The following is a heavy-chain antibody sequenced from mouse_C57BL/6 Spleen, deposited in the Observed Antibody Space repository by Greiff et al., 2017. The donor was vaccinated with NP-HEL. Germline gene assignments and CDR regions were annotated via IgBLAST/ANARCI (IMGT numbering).Heavy chain of an antibody. Sequence: EVMLVESGGGLVKPGGSLKLSCAASGFTFSDYGMHWVRQAPEKGLEWVAYISSGSSTIYYADTVKGRFTISRDNAKKTLFLQMTSLRSEDTAMYYCARSGPLYAMDYWGQGTSVTVSS. CDR3: ARSGPLYAMDY. J-gene: IGHJ4*01. V-gene: IGHV5-17*01. D-gene: IGHD3-2*02. CDR2: ISSGSSTI. CDR1: GFTFSDYG.